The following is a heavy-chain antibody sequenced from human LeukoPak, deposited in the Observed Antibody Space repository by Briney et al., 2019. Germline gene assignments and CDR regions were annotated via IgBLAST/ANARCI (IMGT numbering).Heavy chain of an antibody. CDR1: GFTFSDYH. CDR3: ARGPVSSSGFFAY. D-gene: IGHD6-19*01. V-gene: IGHV3-11*01. CDR2: ISSSGGTI. J-gene: IGHJ4*02. Sequence: PGGSLRLSCAASGFTFSDYHMSWIRQASGKGLEWVSYISSSGGTISYADSVKGRFTISRDNAKKSLYLQMNSLRAEDTAVYHCARGPVSSSGFFAYWGQGTLVTVSS.